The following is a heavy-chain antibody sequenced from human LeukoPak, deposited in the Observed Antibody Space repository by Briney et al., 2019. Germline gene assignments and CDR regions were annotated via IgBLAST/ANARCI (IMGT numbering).Heavy chain of an antibody. CDR1: GFTFSSYA. V-gene: IGHV3-23*01. Sequence: PGGSLRLSCAASGFTFSSYAMSWVRQAPGKGLEWVSAISGSGGSTYYADSVKGRFTISRDNSKNTLYLQMNSLRAEDTAVYYCATTFTIFGVVSRPYFDYWGQGTLVTVSS. CDR2: ISGSGGST. CDR3: ATTFTIFGVVSRPYFDY. J-gene: IGHJ4*02. D-gene: IGHD3-3*01.